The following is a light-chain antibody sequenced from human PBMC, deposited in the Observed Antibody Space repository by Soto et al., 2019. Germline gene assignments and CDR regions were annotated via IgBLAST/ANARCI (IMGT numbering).Light chain of an antibody. V-gene: IGKV3-20*01. Sequence: EIVLTQSPGTLSLSPGERATLFCRASQSVSSSYLAWYQQKPGQAPMLLIYGASSRATGIPDRFSGSGSGTDFTLTISRLEPEDFAVYYCQQYGSSPPYTFGQGTKLEIK. CDR3: QQYGSSPPYT. CDR1: QSVSSSY. CDR2: GAS. J-gene: IGKJ2*01.